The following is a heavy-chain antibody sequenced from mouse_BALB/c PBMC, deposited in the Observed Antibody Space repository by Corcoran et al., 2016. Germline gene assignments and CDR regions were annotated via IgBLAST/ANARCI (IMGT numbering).Heavy chain of an antibody. CDR3: ARSDYDYAMDY. V-gene: IGHV8-12*01. D-gene: IGHD2-4*01. CDR1: GFSLSTSGMG. J-gene: IGHJ4*01. Sequence: QVTLKESGPGILQPSQTLSLTCSFSGFSLSTSGMGVSWIRQPSGKGLEWLAHIYWDDDKRYNPSLKSRLTISKATSSNQVFLKRNSGDTADTATYYCARSDYDYAMDYWGQGTSVTVSS. CDR2: IYWDDDK.